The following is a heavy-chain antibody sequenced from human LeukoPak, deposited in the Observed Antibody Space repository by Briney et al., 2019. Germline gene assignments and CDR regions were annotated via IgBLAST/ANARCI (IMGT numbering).Heavy chain of an antibody. Sequence: GGSLRLSCAASGFTFDDYAMHWVRQAPGKGLEWVSGISWNSGSIGYADSVKGRFAISRDNAKNSLYLQMNSLRAEDMALYYCAKAKKYSSGWPFDYWGQGTLVTVSS. CDR3: AKAKKYSSGWPFDY. D-gene: IGHD6-19*01. CDR1: GFTFDDYA. J-gene: IGHJ4*02. V-gene: IGHV3-9*03. CDR2: ISWNSGSI.